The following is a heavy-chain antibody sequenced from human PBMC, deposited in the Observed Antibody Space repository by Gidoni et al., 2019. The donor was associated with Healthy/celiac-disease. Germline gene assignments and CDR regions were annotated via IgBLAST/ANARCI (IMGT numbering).Heavy chain of an antibody. Sequence: QVQLVQSGAEVKKPGSSVKVSCQASGGTFSSYAIRWVRQAPGQGLEWMGGIIPIFGTANYAQKFQGRVTITADESTSTAYMELSSLRSEDTAVYYCARGGSTIFGVVTEYNWFDPWGQGTLVTVSS. D-gene: IGHD3-3*01. V-gene: IGHV1-69*01. J-gene: IGHJ5*02. CDR1: GGTFSSYA. CDR3: ARGGSTIFGVVTEYNWFDP. CDR2: IIPIFGTA.